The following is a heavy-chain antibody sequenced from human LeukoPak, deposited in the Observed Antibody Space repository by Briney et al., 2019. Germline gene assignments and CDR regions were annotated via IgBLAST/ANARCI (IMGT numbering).Heavy chain of an antibody. CDR2: IIPIFVTA. J-gene: IGHJ4*02. CDR3: ARGASTIFGVVTLSDYFDY. D-gene: IGHD3-3*01. CDR1: GGIFSSYA. V-gene: IGHV1-69*13. Sequence: ASVKVSCKAFGGIFSSYAISWVRQAPGQGLEWMGGIIPIFVTANYAQKFQGRVTITADESTSTAYMELSSLRSEDTAVYYCARGASTIFGVVTLSDYFDYWGQGTLVTVSS.